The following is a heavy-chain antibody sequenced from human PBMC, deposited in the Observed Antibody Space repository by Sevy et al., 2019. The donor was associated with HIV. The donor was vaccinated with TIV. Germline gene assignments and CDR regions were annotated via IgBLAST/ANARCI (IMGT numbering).Heavy chain of an antibody. J-gene: IGHJ6*02. CDR3: ARDCSSTSCLWGLDV. Sequence: GESLKISCAVSGFTFRSYWMSWVRQAPGKGLEWVAHIKVDGSEKYHVDSVKGRFTISRDNAKNSLVLQMNSLRVEDTAVYYWARDCSSTSCLWGLDVWGQGTAVTVSS. D-gene: IGHD2-2*01. CDR2: IKVDGSEK. V-gene: IGHV3-7*03. CDR1: GFTFRSYW.